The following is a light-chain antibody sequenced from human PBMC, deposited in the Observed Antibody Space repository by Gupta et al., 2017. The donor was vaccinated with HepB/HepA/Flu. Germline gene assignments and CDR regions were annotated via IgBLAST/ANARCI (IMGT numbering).Light chain of an antibody. CDR3: QQRMHWSLT. CDR2: DAS. CDR1: QSVSRY. J-gene: IGKJ4*01. V-gene: IGKV3-11*01. Sequence: DIVLTQSPVTLSLSPGERATLSCRASQSVSRYLAWYQQKPGQPPSLLVLDASNRATGVPARCSGSGSGTDFTLTISSLEPEDFAVYECQQRMHWSLTFGGGPRVEIK.